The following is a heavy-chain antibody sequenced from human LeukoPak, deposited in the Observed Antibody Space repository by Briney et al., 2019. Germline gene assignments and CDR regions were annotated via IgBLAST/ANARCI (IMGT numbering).Heavy chain of an antibody. CDR3: ARSLSTAGIDY. J-gene: IGHJ4*02. CDR1: GYSITTGRY. D-gene: IGHD2-2*01. V-gene: IGHV4-38-2*01. CDR2: SYQSGST. Sequence: SETLSLTCAVSGYSITTGRYWGWIRQPPGKGLEWIGSSYQSGSTYYNPSLKSRVTISVDKSKNQFSLNLRSVTAPDTAVYYCARSLSTAGIDYWGQGILVTVSS.